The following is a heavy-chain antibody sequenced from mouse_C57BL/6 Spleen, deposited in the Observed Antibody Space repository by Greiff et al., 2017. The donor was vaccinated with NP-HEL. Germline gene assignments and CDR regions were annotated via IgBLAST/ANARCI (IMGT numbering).Heavy chain of an antibody. Sequence: QVQLKESGPGLVQPSQSLSITCTVSGFSLTSYGVHWVRQSPGKGLEWLGVIWSGGSTDYNAAFISRLSISKDNSKSQVFFKMNSLQADDTAIYYCARNYGYGSSYENYFDYWGQGTTLTVSS. D-gene: IGHD1-1*01. CDR2: IWSGGST. J-gene: IGHJ2*01. V-gene: IGHV2-2*01. CDR3: ARNYGYGSSYENYFDY. CDR1: GFSLTSYG.